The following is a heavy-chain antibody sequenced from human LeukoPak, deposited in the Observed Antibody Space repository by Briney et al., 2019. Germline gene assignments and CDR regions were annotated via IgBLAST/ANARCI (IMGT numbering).Heavy chain of an antibody. CDR1: GFSLTTYG. J-gene: IGHJ5*02. CDR3: AKDRPIEGGFDP. D-gene: IGHD3-16*01. V-gene: IGHV3-30*02. CDR2: IRPNGINT. Sequence: GGSLRLSCVVSGFSLTTYGMLWVRQAPGKGLEWVAFIRPNGINTYYEDSVEGRFTISRYNSKGTLYLQMNSLRTEDTAVYYCAKDRPIEGGFDPWGQGSLVTVSS.